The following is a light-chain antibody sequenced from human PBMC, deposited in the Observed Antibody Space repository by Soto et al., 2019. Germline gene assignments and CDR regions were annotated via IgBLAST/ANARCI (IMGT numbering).Light chain of an antibody. CDR2: HVS. Sequence: QSVLTQPASVSGSPGQSITISCTGTSSDVGRDDYVSWYQQHPGKAPKLIIHHVSSRPSGVSNRFSAPKSGNTASLTISGLQAEDEAEYYCSSHTISTLVIFGGGTKLTVL. V-gene: IGLV2-14*03. CDR3: SSHTISTLVI. J-gene: IGLJ2*01. CDR1: SSDVGRDDY.